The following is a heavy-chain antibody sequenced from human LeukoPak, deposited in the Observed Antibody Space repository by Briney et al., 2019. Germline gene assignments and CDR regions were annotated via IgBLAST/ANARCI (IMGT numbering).Heavy chain of an antibody. V-gene: IGHV4-34*01. D-gene: IGHD3-10*01. CDR2: INHSGST. J-gene: IGHJ4*02. Sequence: SETLSLTCAVYGGSFSGYYWSWIRQPPGKGLEWIGEINHSGSTNYNPSLKSRVTISVDTSKNQFSLKLSSVTAADTAVYYCARTRYYYNSRSYGAPYYFDYWGKGTLVTVSS. CDR1: GGSFSGYY. CDR3: ARTRYYYNSRSYGAPYYFDY.